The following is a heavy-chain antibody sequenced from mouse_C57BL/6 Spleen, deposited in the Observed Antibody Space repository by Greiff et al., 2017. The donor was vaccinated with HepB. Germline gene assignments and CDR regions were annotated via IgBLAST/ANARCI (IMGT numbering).Heavy chain of an antibody. J-gene: IGHJ4*01. CDR3: ARSLYYGNYYYAMDY. D-gene: IGHD2-1*01. CDR1: GYTFTDYN. CDR2: INPNNGGT. Sequence: EVKLQESGPELVKPGASVKIPCKASGYTFTDYNMDWVKQSHGKSLEWIGDINPNNGGTIYNQKFKGKATLTVDKSSSTAYMELRSLTSEDTAVYYCARSLYYGNYYYAMDYWGQGTSVTVSS. V-gene: IGHV1-18*01.